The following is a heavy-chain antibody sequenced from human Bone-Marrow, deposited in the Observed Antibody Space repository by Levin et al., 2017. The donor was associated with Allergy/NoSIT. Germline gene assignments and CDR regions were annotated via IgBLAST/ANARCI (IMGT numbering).Heavy chain of an antibody. Sequence: RPGGSLRLSCTVSGASVNSGSNYWSWIRQSPGKGLEWIGNIDYSGGTNYNPSLRSRVTISADTSKNQFSLNLSSVTAADTAVYYCARDIDYYYYMDVWGKGTTVTVSS. J-gene: IGHJ6*03. CDR2: IDYSGGT. D-gene: IGHD3-16*02. CDR1: GASVNSGSNY. V-gene: IGHV4-61*01. CDR3: ARDIDYYYYMDV.